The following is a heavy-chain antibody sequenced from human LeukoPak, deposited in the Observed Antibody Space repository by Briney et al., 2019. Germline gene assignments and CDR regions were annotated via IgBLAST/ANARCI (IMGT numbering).Heavy chain of an antibody. V-gene: IGHV3-30*02. CDR1: GFTFNNYG. Sequence: PGGSLRLSCAASGFTFNNYGMHWVRQAPDKGLEWVAVIWYDGSNKYYADSVKGRFTISRDNSKNTLYLQMNSLRAEDTAVYYCAKDAGIAAAETGDYFDYWGQGTLVTVSS. D-gene: IGHD6-13*01. CDR2: IWYDGSNK. J-gene: IGHJ4*02. CDR3: AKDAGIAAAETGDYFDY.